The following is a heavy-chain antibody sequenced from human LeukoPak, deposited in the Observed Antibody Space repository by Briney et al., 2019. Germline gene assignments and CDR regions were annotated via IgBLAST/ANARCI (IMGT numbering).Heavy chain of an antibody. CDR3: AREGITMVRGVNH. J-gene: IGHJ5*02. V-gene: IGHV3-74*01. D-gene: IGHD3-10*01. Sequence: GGSLRLSCAASAFTFSSYWMHWVRRAPGKGLEWVSRINSDGSSTSYADSVKGRFTISRDNAKNTLYPQMNSLRAEDTAVYYCAREGITMVRGVNHWGQGTLVTVSS. CDR2: INSDGSST. CDR1: AFTFSSYW.